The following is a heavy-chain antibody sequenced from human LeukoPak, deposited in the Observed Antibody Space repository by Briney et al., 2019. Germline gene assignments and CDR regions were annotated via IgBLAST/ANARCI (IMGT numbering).Heavy chain of an antibody. CDR3: ARGVRGYDSSAYYDY. D-gene: IGHD3-22*01. J-gene: IGHJ4*02. CDR1: GGSISSSNW. Sequence: SETLSLTCAVPGGSISSSNWWSWVRQPPGKGLEWIGEIYHSGSTNYNPSLKSRVTISVDKSQYQFSLKLSAVTAADTAVYYCARGVRGYDSSAYYDYWGQGTLVTVSS. V-gene: IGHV4-4*02. CDR2: IYHSGST.